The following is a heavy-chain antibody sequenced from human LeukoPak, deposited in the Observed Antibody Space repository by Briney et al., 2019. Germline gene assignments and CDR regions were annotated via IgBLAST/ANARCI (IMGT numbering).Heavy chain of an antibody. CDR2: ISAYNGNT. Sequence: ASVKVSCKASGYTFTSYGISWVRQAPGQGLEWMGWISAYNGNTNHAQKFQGRVTMTTDTSTSTAYMELRSLRSDGTAVYYCARDYDSSGYRIFDPWGQGTLVTVSS. CDR1: GYTFTSYG. D-gene: IGHD3-22*01. CDR3: ARDYDSSGYRIFDP. V-gene: IGHV1-18*01. J-gene: IGHJ5*02.